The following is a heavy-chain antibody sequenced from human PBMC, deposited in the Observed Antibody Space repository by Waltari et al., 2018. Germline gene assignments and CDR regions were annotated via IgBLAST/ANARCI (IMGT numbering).Heavy chain of an antibody. V-gene: IGHV3-48*03. J-gene: IGHJ5*01. Sequence: EVQLVGSGGGSVQPGGSLRLSCAASGVTFSNSDMHWVRQAPGKGLELVSYISSSGSTIYYADSVKGRFTISRDNAKNSLFLQMNSLRAEDTAIYYCARDHYDFWSGNNWFDSWGQGTLVTVSS. D-gene: IGHD3-3*01. CDR3: ARDHYDFWSGNNWFDS. CDR1: GVTFSNSD. CDR2: ISSSGSTI.